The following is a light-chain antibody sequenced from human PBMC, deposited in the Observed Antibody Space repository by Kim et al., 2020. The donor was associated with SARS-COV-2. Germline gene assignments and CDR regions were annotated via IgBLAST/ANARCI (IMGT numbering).Light chain of an antibody. V-gene: IGLV3-1*01. Sequence: VSPGPTASLTCSGDKLGDKYACWYQQKPGQSPVLVIYQDSKRPSGIPERFSGSNSGNTATLTISGTQAMDEADYYCQAWDSSTVVFGGGTQLTVL. J-gene: IGLJ2*01. CDR2: QDS. CDR3: QAWDSSTVV. CDR1: KLGDKY.